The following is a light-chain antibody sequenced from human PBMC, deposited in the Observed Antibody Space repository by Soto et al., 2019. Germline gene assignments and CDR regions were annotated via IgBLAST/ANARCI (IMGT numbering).Light chain of an antibody. V-gene: IGLV1-40*01. CDR3: QSYDSSLSGVV. Sequence: QSVLTQPPSVSGAPGQRVTISCTGSSSNIGAGYDVHWYQRLPGTAPKLLIYGNSNRPSGVPDRFSGSKSGTSASLAITGLQAEDEADYYCQSYDSSLSGVVFGGGTKVTVL. J-gene: IGLJ2*01. CDR1: SSNIGAGYD. CDR2: GNS.